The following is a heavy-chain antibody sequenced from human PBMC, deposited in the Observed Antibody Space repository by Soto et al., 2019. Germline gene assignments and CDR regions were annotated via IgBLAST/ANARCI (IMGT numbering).Heavy chain of an antibody. CDR1: GYTFTDYY. CDR2: INPNSGGT. V-gene: IGHV1-2*02. D-gene: IGHD3-16*01. J-gene: IGHJ6*02. CDR3: ARGHPPGGDYFSYGMDV. Sequence: GASVKVSCKASGYTFTDYYIHWVRQAPGPGPEWMGWINPNSGGTNYAKKFQGRVTMTRDTSVSSVYMELSRLRSDDTAVYYCARGHPPGGDYFSYGMDVWGQGTTVTVSS.